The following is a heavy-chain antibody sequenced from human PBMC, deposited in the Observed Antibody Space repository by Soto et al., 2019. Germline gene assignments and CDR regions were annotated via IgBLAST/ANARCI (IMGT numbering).Heavy chain of an antibody. CDR1: GFTFSSYA. J-gene: IGHJ4*02. Sequence: GGSLRLSCAASGFTFSSYAMHWVRQAPGKGLEWVAVISYDGSNKYYADSVKGRFTISRDNSKNTLYLQMNSLRAEDTAVYYCARDFRPWTTVTTYYFDYWGQGTLVTVSS. D-gene: IGHD4-17*01. CDR3: ARDFRPWTTVTTYYFDY. V-gene: IGHV3-30-3*01. CDR2: ISYDGSNK.